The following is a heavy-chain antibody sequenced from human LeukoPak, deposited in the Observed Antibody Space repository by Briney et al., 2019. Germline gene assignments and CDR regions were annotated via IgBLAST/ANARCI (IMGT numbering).Heavy chain of an antibody. CDR1: GYTFTGYY. Sequence: GASVKVSCKASGYTFTGYYMHWVRQAPGQGLEWMGRINPNSGGTNYAQKFQGRVTMTRDTPISTAYMELSRLRSDDTAVYYCARSKTYSSSWYVLYFDYWGQGTLVTVSS. CDR3: ARSKTYSSSWYVLYFDY. J-gene: IGHJ4*02. CDR2: INPNSGGT. V-gene: IGHV1-2*06. D-gene: IGHD6-13*01.